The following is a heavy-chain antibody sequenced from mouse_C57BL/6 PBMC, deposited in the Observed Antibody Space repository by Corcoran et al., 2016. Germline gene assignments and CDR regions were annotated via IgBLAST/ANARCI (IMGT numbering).Heavy chain of an antibody. Sequence: DVQLQESGPGLVKPSQSLSLTCSVTGYSITSGYYWNWIRQFPGNKLEWMGYISYDGINNYNPSLKNRISITRDTSKNHFFLKLNSVTTEDTVTYFCARVDYGWYFDVWGTGTTVTVSS. J-gene: IGHJ1*03. D-gene: IGHD1-1*01. CDR1: GYSITSGYY. CDR2: ISYDGIN. V-gene: IGHV3-6*01. CDR3: ARVDYGWYFDV.